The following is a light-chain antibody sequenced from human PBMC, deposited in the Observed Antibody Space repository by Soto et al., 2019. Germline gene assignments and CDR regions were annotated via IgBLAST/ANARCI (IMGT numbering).Light chain of an antibody. Sequence: EIVLTQSPATLSLSPGERSTLSCMAIQSVSSSYLAWYQQKPGQAPRLLIYGASSRATGIPDRFSGSGSGTDFTLTISRLEPEDFAVYYCQQYGSTPSTFGQGTKVDIK. CDR2: GAS. V-gene: IGKV3-20*01. J-gene: IGKJ1*01. CDR3: QQYGSTPST. CDR1: QSVSSSY.